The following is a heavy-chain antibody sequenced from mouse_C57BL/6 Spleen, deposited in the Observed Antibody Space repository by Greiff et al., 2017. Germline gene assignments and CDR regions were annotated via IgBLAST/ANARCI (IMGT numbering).Heavy chain of an antibody. CDR2: ISYDGSN. CDR3: ARSATAPDY. D-gene: IGHD1-2*01. V-gene: IGHV3-6*01. J-gene: IGHJ4*01. CDR1: GYSITSGYY. Sequence: EVKLVESGPGLVKPSQSLSLTCSVTGYSITSGYYWNWIRQFPGNKLEWMGYISYDGSNNYNPSLKNRISITRDTSKNQFFLKLNSVTTEDTATYYCARSATAPDYWGQGTSVTVSS.